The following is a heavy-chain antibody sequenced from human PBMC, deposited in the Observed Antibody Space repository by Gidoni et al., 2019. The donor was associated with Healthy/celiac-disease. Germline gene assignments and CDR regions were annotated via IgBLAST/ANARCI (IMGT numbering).Heavy chain of an antibody. CDR3: AREIVVVAEPGSGWFDP. V-gene: IGHV3-21*01. CDR2: ISSSSSYI. CDR1: GFTFSSYS. J-gene: IGHJ5*02. D-gene: IGHD2-15*01. Sequence: EVQLVESGGGLVKPGGSLRLSCAASGFTFSSYSMNWVRQAPGKGLEWVSSISSSSSYIYYADSVKGRFTISRDNAKNSLYLQMNSLRAEDTAVYYCAREIVVVAEPGSGWFDPWGQGTLVTVSS.